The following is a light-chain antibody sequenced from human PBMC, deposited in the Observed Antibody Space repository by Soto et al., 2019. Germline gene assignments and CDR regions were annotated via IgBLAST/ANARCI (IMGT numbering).Light chain of an antibody. CDR2: DVS. CDR1: SSDVGGYNY. V-gene: IGLV2-14*03. Sequence: QSALTQPASVSGSPGQSITISCTGTSSDVGGYNYVSWYQQHPGKAPKLMIYDVSNRPSGVSNRFSGSKSGNTASLTISGLQAEDEGDYYCSSYSSSSSVVFGGGT. J-gene: IGLJ2*01. CDR3: SSYSSSSSVV.